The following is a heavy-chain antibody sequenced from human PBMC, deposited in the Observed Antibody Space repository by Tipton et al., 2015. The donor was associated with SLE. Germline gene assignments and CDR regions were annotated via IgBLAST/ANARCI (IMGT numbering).Heavy chain of an antibody. CDR1: GGSISSHY. V-gene: IGHV4-59*11. CDR3: AREYVVFDY. D-gene: IGHD2-21*01. CDR2: IYYSGST. Sequence: PGLVKPSETLSLTCTVSGGSISSHYWSWIRQPPGKGLEWIGYIYYSGSTNYNPSLKSRVTISVDTSKNQFSLKLSSVTAADTAVYYCAREYVVFDYWGQGTLVTVSS. J-gene: IGHJ4*02.